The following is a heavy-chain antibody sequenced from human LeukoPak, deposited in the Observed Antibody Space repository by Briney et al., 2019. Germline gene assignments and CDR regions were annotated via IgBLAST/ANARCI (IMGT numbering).Heavy chain of an antibody. J-gene: IGHJ4*02. V-gene: IGHV3-74*01. Sequence: GGSLRLSCTASGFSFSSYWMHWVRQAPGKGLVWVSRINSDGSSTTYADSLKGRVTSSRDNTKNTLYLQMNSLRAEDTAVYYCARHGYSYGLDYWGQGILVTVSS. CDR1: GFSFSSYW. CDR3: ARHGYSYGLDY. CDR2: INSDGSST. D-gene: IGHD5-18*01.